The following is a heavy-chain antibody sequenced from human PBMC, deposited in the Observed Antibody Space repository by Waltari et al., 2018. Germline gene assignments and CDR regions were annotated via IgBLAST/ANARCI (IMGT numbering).Heavy chain of an antibody. CDR2: IRYDGGTQ. V-gene: IGHV3-74*01. CDR1: GFTFSNYW. D-gene: IGHD3-16*01. J-gene: IGHJ4*02. CDR3: ARDAYSHPDY. Sequence: EVQLVESGGDLVQPGGSLRLSCAASGFTFSNYWMHWVRQAPGKGLVWVARIRYDGGTQAYADSVKGRFTISRDNAKNTLFLQMNNLRAEDTALYYCARDAYSHPDYWGQEILVTVSS.